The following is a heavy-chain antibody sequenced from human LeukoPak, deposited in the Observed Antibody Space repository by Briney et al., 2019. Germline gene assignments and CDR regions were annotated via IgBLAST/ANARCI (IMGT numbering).Heavy chain of an antibody. D-gene: IGHD5-18*01. CDR3: AATYRTRGYTYGYFDY. V-gene: IGHV4-39*01. Sequence: SETLSLTCTVSGDSISSGNYYWGWIRQPPGKGLEWIGDIYYSGSTYYNPSLKSRVSMSLDTSKNQFSLKLSSVTAADTAVYYCAATYRTRGYTYGYFDYWGQGTLVTVPS. J-gene: IGHJ4*02. CDR2: IYYSGST. CDR1: GDSISSGNYY.